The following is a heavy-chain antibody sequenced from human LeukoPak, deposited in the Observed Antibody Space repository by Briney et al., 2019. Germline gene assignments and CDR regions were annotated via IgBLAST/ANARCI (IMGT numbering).Heavy chain of an antibody. CDR1: GFTFSSYE. CDR3: ARAGDTMVRGYRTYYFDY. V-gene: IGHV3-48*03. D-gene: IGHD3-10*01. J-gene: IGHJ4*02. CDR2: ISSSGSTI. Sequence: GGSLRLSCAASGFTFSSYEMNWVRQAPGKGLEWVSYISSSGSTIYYADSVKGRSTISRDNAKNSLYLQMNSLRAEDTAVYYCARAGDTMVRGYRTYYFDYRGQGTLVTVSS.